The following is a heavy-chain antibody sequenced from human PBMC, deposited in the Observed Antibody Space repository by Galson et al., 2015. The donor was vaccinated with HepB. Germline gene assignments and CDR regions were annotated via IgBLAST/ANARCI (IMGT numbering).Heavy chain of an antibody. Sequence: SLRLSCAASGFTFSSYSMNWVHQAPGKGLEWVSSISSSSSYIYYADSVKGRFTISRDNAKNSLYLQMNSLRAEDTAVYYCAVRYSSGQALGYWGQGTLVTVSS. CDR2: ISSSSSYI. J-gene: IGHJ4*02. CDR3: AVRYSSGQALGY. V-gene: IGHV3-21*01. CDR1: GFTFSSYS. D-gene: IGHD6-19*01.